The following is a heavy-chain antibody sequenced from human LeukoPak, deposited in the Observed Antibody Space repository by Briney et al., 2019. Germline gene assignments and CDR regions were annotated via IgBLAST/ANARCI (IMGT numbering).Heavy chain of an antibody. CDR2: ISYDGNSQ. CDR1: GFTFSNYA. V-gene: IGHV3-30-3*01. Sequence: GTSLRLSCAASGFTFSNYAMHWVRQAPGKGLQWVAVISYDGNSQYYTDSVKGRFTISRDNSKNTLYLQMNSLRAEDTAVYYCARDGDVVVVPSSIDNYFDYWGQGTLVTVSS. J-gene: IGHJ4*02. CDR3: ARDGDVVVVPSSIDNYFDY. D-gene: IGHD2-2*01.